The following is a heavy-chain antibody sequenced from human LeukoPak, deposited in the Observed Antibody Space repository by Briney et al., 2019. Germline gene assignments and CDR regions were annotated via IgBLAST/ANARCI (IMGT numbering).Heavy chain of an antibody. D-gene: IGHD3-10*01. CDR1: GFTVSSNY. CDR2: IYSGGST. V-gene: IGHV3-66*01. J-gene: IGHJ3*02. CDR3: ASSELWFGEEVYAFDI. Sequence: GGSLRLSCAASGFTVSSNYMSWVRQAPGKGLEWVSVIYSGGSTYYADSVKGRFTISRDNSKNTLYLQMNSLRAEDTAVYYCASSELWFGEEVYAFDIWGQGTMVTVSS.